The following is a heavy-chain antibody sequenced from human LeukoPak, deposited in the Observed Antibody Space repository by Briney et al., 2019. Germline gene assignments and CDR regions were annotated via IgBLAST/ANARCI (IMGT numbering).Heavy chain of an antibody. CDR1: GYTFTSYD. D-gene: IGHD3-9*01. V-gene: IGHV1-8*03. Sequence: ASVKVSCKASGYTFTSYDINWVRQATGQGLEWMGWMNPNSGNTGYAKQFQGRVTITRNTSISTAYMELSSLRSEDTAVYYCARGLGPRYFVWLSPFHYYYYMDVWGKGTTVTVSS. J-gene: IGHJ6*03. CDR3: ARGLGPRYFVWLSPFHYYYYMDV. CDR2: MNPNSGNT.